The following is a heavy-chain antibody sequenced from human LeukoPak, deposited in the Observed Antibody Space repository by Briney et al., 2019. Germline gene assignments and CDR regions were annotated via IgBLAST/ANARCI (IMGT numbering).Heavy chain of an antibody. J-gene: IGHJ6*03. CDR3: AREGPYCDYLYYYYMDV. Sequence: GGSLRLSCAASGFTFSSYSMNWVRQAPGKGLEWVSSISSSSSYIYYADSVKGRFTISRDNAKNSLYLQMNSPRAEDTAVYYCAREGPYCDYLYYYYMDVWVKGTTVTVSS. CDR1: GFTFSSYS. V-gene: IGHV3-21*01. CDR2: ISSSSSYI. D-gene: IGHD4-17*01.